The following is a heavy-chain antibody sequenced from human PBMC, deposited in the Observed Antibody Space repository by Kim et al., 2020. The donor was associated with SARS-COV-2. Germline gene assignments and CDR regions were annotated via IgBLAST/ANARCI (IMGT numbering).Heavy chain of an antibody. V-gene: IGHV3-15*01. D-gene: IGHD2-8*02. J-gene: IGHJ4*02. CDR1: GFNFNAAW. Sequence: GGSLRLSCTGSGFNFNAAWMTWVRQAPGKGLEWVGRIKSEGSGGTTDFAEAVKGRFTISRDDSKNTVYLQMTSLKTEDTTIYFCSNVRDPTYWSLQYWGQGTLVTDST. CDR3: SNVRDPTYWSLQY. CDR2: IKSEGSGGTT.